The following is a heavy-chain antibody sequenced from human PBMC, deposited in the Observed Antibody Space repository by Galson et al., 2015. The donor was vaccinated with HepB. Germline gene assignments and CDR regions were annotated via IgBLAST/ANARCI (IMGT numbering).Heavy chain of an antibody. Sequence: SLRLSCAASGFTFSSYAMSWVRQAPGKGLEWVSIISAGTTYYADSVKGRFSIYRDNSKNTLYLQMSSLRDEDAAVYYCAKGGSSSWYLLDYWGQGTLVTVSS. V-gene: IGHV3-23*01. CDR3: AKGGSSSWYLLDY. CDR2: ISAGTT. D-gene: IGHD6-13*01. J-gene: IGHJ4*02. CDR1: GFTFSSYA.